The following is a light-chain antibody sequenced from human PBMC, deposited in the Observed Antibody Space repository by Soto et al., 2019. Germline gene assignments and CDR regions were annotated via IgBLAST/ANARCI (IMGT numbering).Light chain of an antibody. CDR3: QQRRSWQVT. CDR1: QTFSNSF. J-gene: IGKJ5*01. Sequence: EIVLTQSPVTLSLSPGERAALSCRASQTFSNSFLSWFQQKPGQAPRLLIYDASKRATGIPARFSGSGSGTNFTLTISSLEPEDFAVYYCQQRRSWQVTFGQGTRLEIK. V-gene: IGKV3D-20*02. CDR2: DAS.